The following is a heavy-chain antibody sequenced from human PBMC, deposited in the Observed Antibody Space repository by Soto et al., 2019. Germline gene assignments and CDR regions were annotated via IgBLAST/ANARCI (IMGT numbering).Heavy chain of an antibody. CDR3: ARDRLTVTIRFYYYYGMDV. CDR2: ISSSSSYI. J-gene: IGHJ6*02. CDR1: GFTFSSYS. D-gene: IGHD4-17*01. V-gene: IGHV3-21*01. Sequence: GGSLRLSCAASGFTFSSYSMNWVRQAPGKGLEWVSSISSSSSYIYYADSVKGRFTISRDNAKNSLYLQMNSLRAEDTAVYYCARDRLTVTIRFYYYYGMDVWAQRTTVTVSS.